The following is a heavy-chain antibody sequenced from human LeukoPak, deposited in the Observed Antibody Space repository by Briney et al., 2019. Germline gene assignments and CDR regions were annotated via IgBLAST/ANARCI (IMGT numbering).Heavy chain of an antibody. V-gene: IGHV4-4*09. CDR3: ASAPVLYYFDY. CDR1: GGSFSGYY. Sequence: SETLSLTCTVSGGSFSGYYWSWIRQPPGKGLEWIGYVSDSGSTSYNPSLKSRVTISSDTSRNQFSLRLNSVTAADTAVYYYASAPVLYYFDYWGRGTLVTVSS. CDR2: VSDSGST. J-gene: IGHJ4*02.